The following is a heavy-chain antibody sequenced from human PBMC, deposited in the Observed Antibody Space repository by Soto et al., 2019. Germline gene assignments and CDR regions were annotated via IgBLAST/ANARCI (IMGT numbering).Heavy chain of an antibody. CDR1: GDSVSSNSAG. D-gene: IGHD1-26*01. Sequence: SQTLSLTCAITGDSVSSNSAGWSWVRQSPSRGLEWLGRTHYRSKWYYEYAVSLRGRITINPDTSKNQYSLQLNSVTPEDTAVYFCARGEQYSGRIFDYWGQGTLVTVSS. V-gene: IGHV6-1*01. CDR2: THYRSKWYY. CDR3: ARGEQYSGRIFDY. J-gene: IGHJ4*01.